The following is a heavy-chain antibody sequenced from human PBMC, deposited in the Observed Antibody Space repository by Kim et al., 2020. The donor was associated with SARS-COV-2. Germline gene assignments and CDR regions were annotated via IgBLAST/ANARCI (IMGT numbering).Heavy chain of an antibody. D-gene: IGHD6-13*01. V-gene: IGHV3-9*01. J-gene: IGHJ3*02. Sequence: GGSLRLSCAASAFTFGDYAMHWVRQAPGKGLEWVSGISWNSGSIGYADSVKGRFTISRDNAKNSLYLQMNFLRAEDTALYYCVKDIAPRGSWSRGAFDIWGQGRMVTVSS. CDR1: AFTFGDYA. CDR3: VKDIAPRGSWSRGAFDI. CDR2: ISWNSGSI.